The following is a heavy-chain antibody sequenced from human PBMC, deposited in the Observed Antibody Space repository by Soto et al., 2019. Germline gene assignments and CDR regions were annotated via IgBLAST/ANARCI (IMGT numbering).Heavy chain of an antibody. CDR3: ARESRWQLAALGYYYGMDV. CDR2: IYYSGST. V-gene: IGHV4-61*01. D-gene: IGHD6-6*01. CDR1: GGSVSSGSYY. J-gene: IGHJ6*02. Sequence: QVQLQESGPGLVKPSETLSLTCTVSGGSVSSGSYYWSWIRQPPGKGLEWIGYIYYSGSTNYNPSLKSRVTISVDTSKNQFSLKLSSVTAADTAVYYCARESRWQLAALGYYYGMDVWGQGTTVTVSS.